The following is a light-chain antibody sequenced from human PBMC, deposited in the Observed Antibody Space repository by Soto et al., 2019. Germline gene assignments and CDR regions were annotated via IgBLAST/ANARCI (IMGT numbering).Light chain of an antibody. CDR3: QQYGSSLGVT. CDR1: RSISTY. J-gene: IGKJ4*01. Sequence: ETVLTQSPATLSLSPGERATLSCRASRSISTYLAWYQQKPGQAPRLLIYEALNRATGIPARFSGSGSGTDFTLTISRLEPEDFAVYYCQQYGSSLGVTFGGGTKVDIK. CDR2: EAL. V-gene: IGKV3-20*01.